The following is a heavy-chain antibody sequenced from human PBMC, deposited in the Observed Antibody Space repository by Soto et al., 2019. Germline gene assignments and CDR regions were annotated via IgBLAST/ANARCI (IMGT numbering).Heavy chain of an antibody. CDR3: TRHSETTPSGYHDYVWGSYPDDAFDI. J-gene: IGHJ3*02. CDR1: GFTFGDYA. D-gene: IGHD3-16*02. V-gene: IGHV3-49*03. CDR2: IRSKAYGGTT. Sequence: PGGSLRLSCAASGFTFGDYAMSWFRQAPGKGLEWVGFIRSKAYGGTTEYAASVKGRFTISRDDSKSIAYLQMNSLKTEDTAVYYCTRHSETTPSGYHDYVWGSYPDDAFDIWGQGTMVTVSS.